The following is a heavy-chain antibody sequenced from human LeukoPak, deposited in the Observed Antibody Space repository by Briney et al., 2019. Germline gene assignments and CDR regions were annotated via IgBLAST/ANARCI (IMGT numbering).Heavy chain of an antibody. D-gene: IGHD4-17*01. J-gene: IGHJ4*02. CDR1: GFTFSLYD. Sequence: PGGSLRLFCAASGFTFSLYDMSWVRQAPRKGLERVSVISSIGGSAYYVDFVKGGFNISRDNSKNTVYLQVNSLRAEDTAVYYCAKDNGDAVGYFDHWGQGTLVTVSS. V-gene: IGHV3-23*01. CDR2: ISSIGGSA. CDR3: AKDNGDAVGYFDH.